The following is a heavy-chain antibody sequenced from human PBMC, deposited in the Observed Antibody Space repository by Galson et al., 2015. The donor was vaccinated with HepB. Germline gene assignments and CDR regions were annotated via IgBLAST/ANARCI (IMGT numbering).Heavy chain of an antibody. D-gene: IGHD6-19*01. V-gene: IGHV7-4-1*02. Sequence: SVKVSCKASGYTFTSYAMNWVRQAPGQGLEWMGWINTNTGNPTYAQGFTGRFVFSLDTSVSTAYLQISSLKAEDTAVYYCARDRSRSSGWYDNWFDPWGQGTLVTVSS. CDR1: GYTFTSYA. CDR3: ARDRSRSSGWYDNWFDP. CDR2: INTNTGNP. J-gene: IGHJ5*02.